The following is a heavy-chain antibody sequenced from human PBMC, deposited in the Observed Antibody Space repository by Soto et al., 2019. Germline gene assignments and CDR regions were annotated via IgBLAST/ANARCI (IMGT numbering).Heavy chain of an antibody. V-gene: IGHV4-59*12. J-gene: IGHJ2*01. CDR3: ARDLPGRRYWYFDL. CDR2: IYYSGST. CDR1: GGSISSYY. Sequence: QVQLQESGPGLVKPSETLSLTCTVSGGSISSYYWSWIRQRPGKGLEWIGYIYYSGSTNYDPSLKSRVNISVDPSKNHVSLTVTSVNAADTAVYYCARDLPGRRYWYFDLWGRGTLVTVSS.